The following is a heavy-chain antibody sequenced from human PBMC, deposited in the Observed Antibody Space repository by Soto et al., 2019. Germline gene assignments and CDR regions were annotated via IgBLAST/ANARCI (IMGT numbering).Heavy chain of an antibody. CDR2: IYYSGST. Sequence: QVQLQESGPGLVKPSETLSLTCSVSGVSISTYYWSWIRQSPGKGLEWIGYIYYSGSTNYNPSLRSRVTISVDTYKNQFSLKLSSVTAADTAVYYCASSDYFGSGRSWGQGTLVTVSS. V-gene: IGHV4-59*01. CDR1: GVSISTYY. J-gene: IGHJ4*02. CDR3: ASSDYFGSGRS. D-gene: IGHD3-10*01.